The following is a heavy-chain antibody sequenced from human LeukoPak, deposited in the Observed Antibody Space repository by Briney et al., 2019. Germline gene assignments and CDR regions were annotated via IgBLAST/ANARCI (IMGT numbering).Heavy chain of an antibody. CDR1: GFTFDDYA. D-gene: IGHD5-12*01. J-gene: IGHJ4*02. V-gene: IGHV3-9*01. CDR3: AKDLSGYDSMGTGY. CDR2: ISWNSGSI. Sequence: GGSLRLSCAASGFTFDDYAMHWVRQAPGKGLEWVSGISWNSGSIGYADSVKGRFTISRDNAKNSLYLQMNSLRAEDTALYYCAKDLSGYDSMGTGYWGQGTLVTVSS.